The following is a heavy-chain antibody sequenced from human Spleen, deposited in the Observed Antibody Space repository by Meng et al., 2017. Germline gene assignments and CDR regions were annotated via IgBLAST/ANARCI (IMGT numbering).Heavy chain of an antibody. CDR3: ARVLKNYYDRTGYSDAFDI. CDR2: IYFSGST. J-gene: IGHJ3*02. CDR1: GDSIGSSDYY. D-gene: IGHD3-22*01. V-gene: IGHV4-39*07. Sequence: GSLRLSCTVSGDSIGSSDYYWGWIRQPPGKGLEWIGTIYFSGSTYYSPSLKSRVTISVDASKKQYSLKLTSVTAADTAVYYCARVLKNYYDRTGYSDAFDIWGQGTMVTVSS.